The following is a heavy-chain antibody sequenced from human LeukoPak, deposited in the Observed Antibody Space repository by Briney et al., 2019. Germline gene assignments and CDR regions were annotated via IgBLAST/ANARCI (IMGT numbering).Heavy chain of an antibody. CDR2: ISSSSSYI. J-gene: IGHJ4*02. Sequence: PGGSLRLSCAASGFTFSSYWMHWVRQAPGKGLEWVSSISSSSSYIYYADSVKGRFTISRDNAKNSLYLQMNSLRAEDTAVYYCARDGEQQLSCYFDYWGQGTLVTVSS. D-gene: IGHD6-13*01. CDR3: ARDGEQQLSCYFDY. CDR1: GFTFSSYW. V-gene: IGHV3-21*01.